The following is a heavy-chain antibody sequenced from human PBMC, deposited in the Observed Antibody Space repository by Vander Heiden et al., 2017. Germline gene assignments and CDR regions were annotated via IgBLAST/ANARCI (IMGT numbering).Heavy chain of an antibody. D-gene: IGHD2-8*01. CDR2: ISAGCGGT. Sequence: EMHLLESVGASVQPGGSLSLSRSASGFTFSSYGMSWVRQAPGKGLEWVSLISAGCGGTYYADSVKGRFTISRDDSKNTLYLQMNSLRAEDTAVYYCAERLTIGDYWGQGTLVTVSS. CDR1: GFTFSSYG. CDR3: AERLTIGDY. V-gene: IGHV3-23*01. J-gene: IGHJ4*02.